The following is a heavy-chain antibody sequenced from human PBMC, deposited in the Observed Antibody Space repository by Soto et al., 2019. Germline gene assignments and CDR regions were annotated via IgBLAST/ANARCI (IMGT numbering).Heavy chain of an antibody. CDR2: INHSGSS. CDR1: GGSFSGYI. V-gene: IGHV4-34*01. Sequence: SETLSLTCAVYGGSFSGYIWTWIRQSPGKGLQWIGQINHSGSSYYNPSLKSRVTISVDASKNRFSLRLSSVTAADTAVYYCARLGRVRADHNPFDYWGPGILVTVSS. CDR3: ARLGRVRADHNPFDY. D-gene: IGHD3-16*01. J-gene: IGHJ4*02.